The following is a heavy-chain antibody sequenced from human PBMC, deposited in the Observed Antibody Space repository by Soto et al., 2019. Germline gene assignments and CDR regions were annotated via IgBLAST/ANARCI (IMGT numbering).Heavy chain of an antibody. D-gene: IGHD3-22*01. Sequence: SETLSLTCTVSGGSISSGGYYWSWIRQHPGKGLEWIGYIYYSGSTYYNPSLKSRVTISVDTSKNQFSLKLSSVTAADTAVYYCARVSYYYDSSGDYPALRWFDPWGQGTLVTVSS. CDR2: IYYSGST. V-gene: IGHV4-31*03. CDR3: ARVSYYYDSSGDYPALRWFDP. J-gene: IGHJ5*02. CDR1: GGSISSGGYY.